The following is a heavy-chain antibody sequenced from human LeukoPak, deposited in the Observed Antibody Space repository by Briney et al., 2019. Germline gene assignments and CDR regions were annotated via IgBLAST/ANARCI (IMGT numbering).Heavy chain of an antibody. CDR2: ISSSTSYI. V-gene: IGHV3-21*01. CDR1: GFTFSTYR. Sequence: PGGSLRLSCAASGFTFSTYRMNWVRQAPGKGLEWVSSISSSTSYIYYADSVKGRFTISRDNAKNSLYLQMNSLRAEDTAVYYCARPPNYDILTAFDYWGQGTLVTVSS. J-gene: IGHJ4*02. D-gene: IGHD3-9*01. CDR3: ARPPNYDILTAFDY.